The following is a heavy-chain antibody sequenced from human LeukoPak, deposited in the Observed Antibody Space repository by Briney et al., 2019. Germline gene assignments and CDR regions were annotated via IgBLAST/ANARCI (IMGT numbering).Heavy chain of an antibody. V-gene: IGHV3-21*01. J-gene: IGHJ4*02. CDR3: ARGRGSSSWYLTLEGGYYFDY. CDR1: KFTFTDYT. Sequence: GGSLRLSCAPSKFTFTDYTMSSVRQAPGKGLECVSSISSIRNSIYYADSVKGRFTVSRDNAKNSLYLQMNRLRGEDTAVYYCARGRGSSSWYLTLEGGYYFDYWGQGTLVTVSS. D-gene: IGHD6-13*01. CDR2: ISSIRNSI.